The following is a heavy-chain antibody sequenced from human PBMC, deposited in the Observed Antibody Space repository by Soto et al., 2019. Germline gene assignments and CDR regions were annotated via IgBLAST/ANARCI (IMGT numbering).Heavy chain of an antibody. D-gene: IGHD6-19*01. CDR2: ISSSSSTI. Sequence: GGSLRLSCAASGFTFSSYSMNWVRQAPGKGLEWVSYISSSSSTIYYADSVKGRFTISRDNAKNSLYLQMNSLRAEDTAVYYCAREGGSSGWYGYYFDYWGQGTLVTVSS. V-gene: IGHV3-48*01. CDR1: GFTFSSYS. J-gene: IGHJ4*02. CDR3: AREGGSSGWYGYYFDY.